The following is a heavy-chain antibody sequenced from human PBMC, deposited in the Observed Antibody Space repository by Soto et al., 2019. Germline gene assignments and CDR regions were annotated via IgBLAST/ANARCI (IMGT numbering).Heavy chain of an antibody. V-gene: IGHV3-23*01. CDR2: ISGSGGST. D-gene: IGHD2-15*01. Sequence: EVQLLESGGGLVQPGGSLRLSCAASGFTFSSYAMSWVRQAPGKGLEWVSGISGSGGSTDYADSVKGRFTISRDNSKNTMSLQMNSLRAEDTAVYYCATGGTPHCSGGSCYGLGYYYGMDVWGQGTTVTVS. J-gene: IGHJ6*02. CDR3: ATGGTPHCSGGSCYGLGYYYGMDV. CDR1: GFTFSSYA.